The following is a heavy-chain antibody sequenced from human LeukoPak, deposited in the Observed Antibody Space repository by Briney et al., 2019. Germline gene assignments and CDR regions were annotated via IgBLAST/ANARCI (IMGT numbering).Heavy chain of an antibody. V-gene: IGHV3-30-3*01. CDR2: ISLDGSNK. J-gene: IGHJ6*02. CDR1: GFTFSSYA. CDR3: ARVGFSGYGRDFYYYGMDV. Sequence: PGGSLRLSCAASGFTFSSYAVHWVRQAPGKGLEWVAIISLDGSNKYYADSVKGRFTISRDNSKNTLYLQMNSLRAEDTAVYYCARVGFSGYGRDFYYYGMDVWGRGTTVTVSS. D-gene: IGHD5-12*01.